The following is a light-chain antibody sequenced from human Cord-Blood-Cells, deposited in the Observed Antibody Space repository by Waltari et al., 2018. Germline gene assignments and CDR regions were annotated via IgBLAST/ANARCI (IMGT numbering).Light chain of an antibody. Sequence: AIRITQFPSSRSASTEDSDPIPCRSSQGISSYLAWNQQKPGKAPKLLIYAASTLQSGVPSRFSGSGSGTDFTLTISCLQPEDFATYYCQQYYSYPWTFGQGTRLEIK. CDR1: QGISSY. CDR2: AAS. V-gene: IGKV1-8*01. CDR3: QQYYSYPWT. J-gene: IGKJ5*01.